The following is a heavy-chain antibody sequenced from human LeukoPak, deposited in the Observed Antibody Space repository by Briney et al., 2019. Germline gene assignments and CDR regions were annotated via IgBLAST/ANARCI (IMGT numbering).Heavy chain of an antibody. Sequence: GGSLRLSCAASGFTFDDYAMHWVRQAPGKGLEWVSGISWNSGSIGYADSVKGRFTISRDNAKNSLYLQMNSLRAEDTALYYCAKDFGSGSYYENFVYWGQGTLVTVSS. V-gene: IGHV3-9*01. D-gene: IGHD1-26*01. CDR3: AKDFGSGSYYENFVY. J-gene: IGHJ4*02. CDR1: GFTFDDYA. CDR2: ISWNSGSI.